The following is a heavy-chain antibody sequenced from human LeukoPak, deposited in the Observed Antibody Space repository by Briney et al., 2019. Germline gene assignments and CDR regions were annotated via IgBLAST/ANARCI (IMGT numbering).Heavy chain of an antibody. V-gene: IGHV3-48*01. CDR3: ARTWSSGYLTFDY. J-gene: IGHJ4*02. Sequence: SGGSLRLSCAASEFTFSSYSMNWVRQAPGKGLEWVSYITNSGNSKSYADSVKGRFTISRDNTKSSLYLQMNGLRAEDTAVYYCARTWSSGYLTFDYWGQGILVTVPS. CDR2: ITNSGNSK. CDR1: EFTFSSYS. D-gene: IGHD3-22*01.